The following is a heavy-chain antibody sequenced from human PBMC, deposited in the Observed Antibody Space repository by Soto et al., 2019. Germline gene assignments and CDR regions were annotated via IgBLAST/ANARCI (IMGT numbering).Heavy chain of an antibody. D-gene: IGHD2-21*01. V-gene: IGHV3-48*03. CDR3: ATGVWYYFDY. CDR2: INKNGGTV. Sequence: EVQLVESGGGLVQPGGSLRLSCAVFGVTLSSYEMNWVRQAPGKGLEWVSYINKNGGTVSYAVSVKGRFTISRDNAENSLHLQMNSLRAEDTAVYYCATGVWYYFDYWGQGALVTVSS. J-gene: IGHJ4*02. CDR1: GVTLSSYE.